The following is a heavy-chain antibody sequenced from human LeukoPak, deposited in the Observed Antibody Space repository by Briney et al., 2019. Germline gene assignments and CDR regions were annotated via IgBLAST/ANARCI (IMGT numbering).Heavy chain of an antibody. Sequence: GGSLRLSCAASGFTFSSYAMSWVRQAPRKGLEWVSAISGSGGSTYYADSVKGRFTISRDNSKNTLYLQMNSLRAEDTAVYYCAKNLRLGESPFDYWGQGTLVTVSS. CDR2: ISGSGGST. D-gene: IGHD3-16*01. CDR3: AKNLRLGESPFDY. J-gene: IGHJ4*02. V-gene: IGHV3-23*01. CDR1: GFTFSSYA.